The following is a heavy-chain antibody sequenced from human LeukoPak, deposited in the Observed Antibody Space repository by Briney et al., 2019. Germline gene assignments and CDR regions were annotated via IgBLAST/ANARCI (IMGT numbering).Heavy chain of an antibody. Sequence: PGGSLRLSCAASGFTFSSYAMSWARQAPGKGLEWVSSITGGSGSTYYADSVKGRFTISRDNSKNTLYLQMDSLRAEDTAIYYCARDSGSFPLYWGQGTLVTVSS. CDR2: ITGGSGST. CDR3: ARDSGSFPLY. CDR1: GFTFSSYA. D-gene: IGHD1-26*01. J-gene: IGHJ4*02. V-gene: IGHV3-23*01.